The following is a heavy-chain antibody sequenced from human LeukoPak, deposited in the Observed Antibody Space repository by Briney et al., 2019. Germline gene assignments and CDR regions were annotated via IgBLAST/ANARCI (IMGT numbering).Heavy chain of an antibody. CDR2: ISESGGST. Sequence: QPGWSLRLPCVASGFTFSNYAMNWVRQATGKGLEWVSIISESGGSTYYADSVKGRFTISRDNSKNTLYLQMNSLRVEDTAVYYCAKDRRGNWNYVGAFDIWGQGTMVTVSS. V-gene: IGHV3-23*01. D-gene: IGHD1-7*01. CDR1: GFTFSNYA. CDR3: AKDRRGNWNYVGAFDI. J-gene: IGHJ3*02.